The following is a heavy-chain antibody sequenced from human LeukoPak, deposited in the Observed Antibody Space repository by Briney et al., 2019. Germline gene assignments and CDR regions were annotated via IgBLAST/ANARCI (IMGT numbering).Heavy chain of an antibody. V-gene: IGHV4-38-2*02. CDR2: IYHSGST. CDR3: ARDQEDTAMVTG. CDR1: GYSISSGYY. D-gene: IGHD5-18*01. J-gene: IGHJ4*02. Sequence: KPSETLSLTCTVSGYSISSGYYWGWIRQPPGKGLEWIGSIYHSGSTYYNPSLKSRVTISVDTSKNQFSLKLSSVTAADTAVYYCARDQEDTAMVTGWGQGTLVTVSS.